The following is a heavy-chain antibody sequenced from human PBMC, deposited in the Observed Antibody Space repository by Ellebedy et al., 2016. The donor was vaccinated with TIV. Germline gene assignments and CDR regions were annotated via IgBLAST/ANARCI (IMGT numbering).Heavy chain of an antibody. D-gene: IGHD1-1*01. Sequence: ASVKVSXXASGGTFSSYAISWVRQAPGQGLEWMGWISAYNGNTNYAQKLQGRVTMTTDTSTSTAYMELRSLRSDDTAVYYCARDMAPGTPGRGDYWGQGTLVTVSS. J-gene: IGHJ4*02. V-gene: IGHV1-18*01. CDR1: GGTFSSYA. CDR3: ARDMAPGTPGRGDY. CDR2: ISAYNGNT.